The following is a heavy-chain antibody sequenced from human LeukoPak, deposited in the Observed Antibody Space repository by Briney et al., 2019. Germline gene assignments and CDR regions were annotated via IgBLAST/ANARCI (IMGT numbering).Heavy chain of an antibody. V-gene: IGHV1-46*01. Sequence: GASVKVSCKASGYTFTSYYMHWVRQAPGQGLEWMGIINPSGGSTSYAQKFQDRVTMTRDTSTSTVYMELSSLRSEDTAVYYCARDPSRWLQWLYFDYWGQGTLVTVSS. D-gene: IGHD5-24*01. CDR3: ARDPSRWLQWLYFDY. CDR1: GYTFTSYY. CDR2: INPSGGST. J-gene: IGHJ4*02.